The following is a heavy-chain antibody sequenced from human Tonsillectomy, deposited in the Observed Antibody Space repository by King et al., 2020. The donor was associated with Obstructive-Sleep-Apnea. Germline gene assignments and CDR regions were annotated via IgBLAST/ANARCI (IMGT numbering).Heavy chain of an antibody. V-gene: IGHV4-39*07. D-gene: IGHD4-17*01. CDR2: IYYSGST. J-gene: IGHJ4*02. CDR1: GGSISSSSYY. CDR3: ARDAIRSYGDYGVDY. Sequence: QLQESGPGLVKPSETLSLTCTVSGGSISSSSYYWGWIRPPPGKGLEWIGSIYYSGSTYYNPSLKSRVTISVDTSKNQFSLKLSSVTAADTAVYYCARDAIRSYGDYGVDYWGQGTLVTVSS.